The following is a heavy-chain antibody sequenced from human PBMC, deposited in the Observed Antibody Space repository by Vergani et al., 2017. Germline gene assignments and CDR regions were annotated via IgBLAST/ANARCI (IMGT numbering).Heavy chain of an antibody. D-gene: IGHD6-19*01. CDR1: GFTFSSYS. V-gene: IGHV3-21*01. CDR2: ISSSSSYI. Sequence: EVQLVESGGGLVKPGGSLRLSCAASGFTFSSYSMNWVRQAPGKGLEWVSSISSSSSYIYYADSVKGRFTISRDNAKNSLYLQMNSLRAEDTAVYYCARRTVSDSSSGWAIDYWGQGTLVTVSS. CDR3: ARRTVSDSSSGWAIDY. J-gene: IGHJ4*02.